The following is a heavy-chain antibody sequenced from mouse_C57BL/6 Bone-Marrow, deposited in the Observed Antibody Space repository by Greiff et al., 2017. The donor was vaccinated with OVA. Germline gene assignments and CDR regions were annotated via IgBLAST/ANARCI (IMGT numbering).Heavy chain of an antibody. Sequence: QVQLQQPGAELVKPGASVKLSCKASGYTFTSYWMHWVKQRPGQGLEWIGMIHPNSGSTNYNEKFKSKATLTVDKSSSTAYMQLSSLTSEDSAVYYGARDYGSTLYYAMDDWGQGTSVTVSS. J-gene: IGHJ4*01. CDR1: GYTFTSYW. V-gene: IGHV1-64*01. D-gene: IGHD1-1*01. CDR3: ARDYGSTLYYAMDD. CDR2: IHPNSGST.